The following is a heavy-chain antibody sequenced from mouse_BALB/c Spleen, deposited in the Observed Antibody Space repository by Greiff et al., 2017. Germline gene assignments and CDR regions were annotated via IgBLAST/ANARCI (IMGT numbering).Heavy chain of an antibody. CDR3: ARMGGNGYYFDY. CDR1: GFTFSSFG. J-gene: IGHJ2*01. D-gene: IGHD2-2*01. V-gene: IGHV5-17*02. Sequence: EVNLVESGGGLVQPGGSRKLSCAASGFTFSSFGMHWVRQAPEKGLEWVAYISSGSSTIYYAETVKGRFTISRDNPKNTLFLQMTSLRSEDTAMYYCARMGGNGYYFDYWGQGTTLTVSS. CDR2: ISSGSSTI.